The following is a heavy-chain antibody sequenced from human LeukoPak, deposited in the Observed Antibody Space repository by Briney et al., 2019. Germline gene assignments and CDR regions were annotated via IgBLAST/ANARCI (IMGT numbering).Heavy chain of an antibody. CDR1: GYTFTSYY. J-gene: IGHJ3*02. D-gene: IGHD1-26*01. CDR2: INPSGGST. V-gene: IGHV1-46*01. Sequence: EASVKVSCKASGYTFTSYYMRWVRQAPGQGLEWMGIINPSGGSTSYAQKFQGRVTMTRDTSTSTVYMELSSLRSEDTAVYYCARYHPDVGAFDIWGQGTMVTVSS. CDR3: ARYHPDVGAFDI.